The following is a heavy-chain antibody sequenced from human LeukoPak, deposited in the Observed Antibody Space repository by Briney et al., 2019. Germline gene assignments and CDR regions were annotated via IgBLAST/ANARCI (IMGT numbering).Heavy chain of an antibody. CDR3: AREGEYSSREGRIDY. CDR1: GGSVRGYY. Sequence: SETLSLTCAVYGGSVRGYYWSWIRQPPGKGLEWIGEINHSGSTYYNPSLKSRVTISVDTSKNQFSLKLSSVTAADTAVYYCAREGEYSSREGRIDYWGQGTLVTVSS. V-gene: IGHV4-34*01. CDR2: INHSGST. D-gene: IGHD6-13*01. J-gene: IGHJ4*02.